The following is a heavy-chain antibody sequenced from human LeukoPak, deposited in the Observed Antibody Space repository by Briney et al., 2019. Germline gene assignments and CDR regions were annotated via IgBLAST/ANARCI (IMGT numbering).Heavy chain of an antibody. V-gene: IGHV4-59*08. CDR3: ARFGSNPYYFDY. Sequence: PSETLSLTCTVSGGSISTYYWSWIRQPPGKGLEWIGYIYYSGSTNYNPSLKSRVTISVDTSKNQFSLKLSSVTAADTAVYYCARFGSNPYYFDYWGQGTLVTVSS. J-gene: IGHJ4*02. CDR1: GGSISTYY. CDR2: IYYSGST. D-gene: IGHD3-10*01.